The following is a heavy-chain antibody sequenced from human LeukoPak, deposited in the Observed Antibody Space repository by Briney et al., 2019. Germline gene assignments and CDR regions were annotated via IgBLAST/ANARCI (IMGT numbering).Heavy chain of an antibody. D-gene: IGHD3-22*01. V-gene: IGHV3-49*03. Sequence: GGSLRLSCTASGFTPGDYAMSWFRHAPGKGLECVGFIRIKADGGTTEYAASVKGRFTISRDDSKSIAYLQINSLKTEDTAVYYCTRSGGETMIVVVEPRSYPYYFDYWGQGTLVTVSS. CDR2: IRIKADGGTT. CDR3: TRSGGETMIVVVEPRSYPYYFDY. CDR1: GFTPGDYA. J-gene: IGHJ4*02.